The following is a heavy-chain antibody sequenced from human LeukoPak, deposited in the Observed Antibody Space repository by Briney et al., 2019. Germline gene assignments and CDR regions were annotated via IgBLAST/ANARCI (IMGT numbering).Heavy chain of an antibody. CDR2: MSPNSGNT. CDR1: GYTFTSYD. CDR3: ARGRRSTVKFDP. Sequence: ASVKVSCKASGYTFTSYDINWVRQATGQGLEWMGWMSPNSGNTGYAQKFQGRVTMTRNTSISTAYMELSSLRSEDTAVYYCARGRRSTVKFDPWGQGTLVTVSS. D-gene: IGHD4-17*01. V-gene: IGHV1-8*01. J-gene: IGHJ5*02.